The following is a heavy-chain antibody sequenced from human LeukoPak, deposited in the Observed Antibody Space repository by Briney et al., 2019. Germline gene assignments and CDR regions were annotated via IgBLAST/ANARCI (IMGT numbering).Heavy chain of an antibody. J-gene: IGHJ4*02. D-gene: IGHD3-10*01. CDR3: ATFRGPFDY. CDR2: FDPEDGET. CDR1: GGTFSSYA. V-gene: IGHV1-24*01. Sequence: ASVKVSCKASGGTFSSYAISWVRQAPGKGLEWMGGFDPEDGETIYAQKFQGRVTMTEDTSTDTAYMELSSLRSEDTAVYYCATFRGPFDYWGQGTLVTVSS.